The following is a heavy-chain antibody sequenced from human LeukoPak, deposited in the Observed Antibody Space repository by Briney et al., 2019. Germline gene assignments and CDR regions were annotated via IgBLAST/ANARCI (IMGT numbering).Heavy chain of an antibody. CDR1: GDSISSGYSY. D-gene: IGHD6-13*01. CDR2: IYSSGNT. Sequence: PSETLSLTCTVSGDSISSGYSYWSWIRQPPGKGLEWIGYIYSSGNTYYNPSLKSLITMSVDTSKNQFSLKLTSVTAADTAVYYCARDPPDGSTIAAAALAFDIWGQGTMVTVSS. J-gene: IGHJ3*02. V-gene: IGHV4-30-4*01. CDR3: ARDPPDGSTIAAAALAFDI.